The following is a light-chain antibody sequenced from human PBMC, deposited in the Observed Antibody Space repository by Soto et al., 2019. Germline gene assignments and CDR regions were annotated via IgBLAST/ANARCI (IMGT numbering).Light chain of an antibody. Sequence: EIVLTQSPGTLSLSPGERATLSCRASQSVSSSFLAWYQQKPGQAPRHLIYGASSRATGIPDRFSGSGSGKDFSLTISRLEPEDFAVYYCQQYDSSPWTFGQGTKVEI. CDR3: QQYDSSPWT. CDR2: GAS. J-gene: IGKJ1*01. V-gene: IGKV3-20*01. CDR1: QSVSSSF.